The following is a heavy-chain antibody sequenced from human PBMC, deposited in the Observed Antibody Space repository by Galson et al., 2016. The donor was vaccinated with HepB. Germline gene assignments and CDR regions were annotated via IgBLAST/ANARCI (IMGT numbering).Heavy chain of an antibody. V-gene: IGHV3-21*01. CDR1: GLTFSSSN. Sequence: SLRLSCAASGLTFSSSNMDWVRQAPGKGLEWVSSISTSGSLIYYADSVKGRFTISRDNAKNSLYMQMNSLRAEDTAVYYCTREPVPGRWFDPWGQGTLVTVSS. J-gene: IGHJ5*02. D-gene: IGHD6-19*01. CDR2: ISTSGSLI. CDR3: TREPVPGRWFDP.